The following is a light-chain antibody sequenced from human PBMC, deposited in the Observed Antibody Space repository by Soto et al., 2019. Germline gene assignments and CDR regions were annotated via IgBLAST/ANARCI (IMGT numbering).Light chain of an antibody. J-gene: IGLJ1*01. CDR1: SSDVGGYKY. V-gene: IGLV2-14*01. CDR3: SSYTSGRTLYV. Sequence: QSALTQPASVSGSPGQSITISCTGTSSDVGGYKYVSWYQQHPGKAPRLMIYEASNRPSGVSHRFSGSRSGNTAYLTISGLQAEDEADYYCSSYTSGRTLYVFGTGTKLTVL. CDR2: EAS.